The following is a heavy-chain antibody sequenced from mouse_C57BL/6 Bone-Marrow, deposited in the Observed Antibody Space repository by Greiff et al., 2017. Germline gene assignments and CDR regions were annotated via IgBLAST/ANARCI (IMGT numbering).Heavy chain of an antibody. J-gene: IGHJ1*03. Sequence: EVKLVESGGGLVKPGGSLKLSCAASGFTFSSYAMSWVRQTPEKRLEWVATISDGGSYTYYPDNVKGRFTISRDNAKNNLYLQMSHLKSEDTAMYYCARDNSYWYFDVWGTGTTVTVSS. CDR1: GFTFSSYA. CDR2: ISDGGSYT. V-gene: IGHV5-4*01. CDR3: ARDNSYWYFDV. D-gene: IGHD1-3*01.